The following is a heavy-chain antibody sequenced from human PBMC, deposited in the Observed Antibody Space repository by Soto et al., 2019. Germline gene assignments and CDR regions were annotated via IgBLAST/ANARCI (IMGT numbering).Heavy chain of an antibody. V-gene: IGHV2-70*01. CDR1: GFALTTTGMC. CDR2: IEWGDDK. Sequence: GSGPTLVNPTQTLTLTCTVSGFALTTTGMCVTCIRQPPGKALEWLALIEWGDDKNYNPSLMTRLTLSKDTSKNQVVVTMTNMDPVDTGTYYCARMLKRGTSDWIQIDYWGQGTLVTVSS. J-gene: IGHJ4*02. CDR3: ARMLKRGTSDWIQIDY. D-gene: IGHD3-9*01.